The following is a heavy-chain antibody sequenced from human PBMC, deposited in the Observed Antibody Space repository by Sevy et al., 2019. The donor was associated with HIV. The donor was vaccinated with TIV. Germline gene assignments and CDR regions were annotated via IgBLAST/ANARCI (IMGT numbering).Heavy chain of an antibody. J-gene: IGHJ4*02. D-gene: IGHD1-26*01. CDR3: AKGRSGSYDY. Sequence: GGSLRLSCAASGFTFSSYAMSWVRQAPGKGLEWVSAISGSGGSTYYADSVKGRFTIPRDNSKNTQYLQMNSLRAEDTAVYYCAKGRSGSYDYWGQGTLVTVSS. CDR2: ISGSGGST. V-gene: IGHV3-23*01. CDR1: GFTFSSYA.